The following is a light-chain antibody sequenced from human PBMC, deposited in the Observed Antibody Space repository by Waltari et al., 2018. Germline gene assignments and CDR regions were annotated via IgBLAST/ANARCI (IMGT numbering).Light chain of an antibody. J-gene: IGLJ3*02. Sequence: QSALTQPASVSGSPGQSITISCTGTSSDVGSYTLVSWYQQHPGKAPKLIIYAVSKRPSGASARFSRSKSGNTASLTISGLQAEDEADYYCCSYAGSTTRWVFGGGTKLTVL. CDR3: CSYAGSTTRWV. CDR1: SSDVGSYTL. CDR2: AVS. V-gene: IGLV2-23*02.